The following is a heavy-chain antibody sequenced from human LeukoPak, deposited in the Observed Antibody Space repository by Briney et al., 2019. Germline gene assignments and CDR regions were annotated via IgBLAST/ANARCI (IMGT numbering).Heavy chain of an antibody. Sequence: ASVKVSCKASGYTFTSYYMHWVRQAPGQGLEWMGWINPNSGGTNYAQKLQGRVTMTTDTSTSTAYMELRSLRSDDTAVYYCARCPTVYYDFWSGYDAFDIWGQGTMVTVSS. CDR3: ARCPTVYYDFWSGYDAFDI. CDR2: INPNSGGT. CDR1: GYTFTSYY. D-gene: IGHD3-3*01. V-gene: IGHV1-2*02. J-gene: IGHJ3*02.